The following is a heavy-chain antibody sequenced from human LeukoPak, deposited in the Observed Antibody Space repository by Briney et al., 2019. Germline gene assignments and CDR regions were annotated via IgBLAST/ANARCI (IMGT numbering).Heavy chain of an antibody. CDR3: ARGAGSGWPLDK. J-gene: IGHJ4*02. D-gene: IGHD6-19*01. Sequence: GGSLRLSCAVSGFPVSSNFMSWVRQAPGKGLQSVSIMFSGGSTDYADSVRGRFSISRDSSQNTVSLQMNSLRVEDTAVYYCARGAGSGWPLDKWGQGTLVTVSS. CDR2: MFSGGST. CDR1: GFPVSSNF. V-gene: IGHV3-53*01.